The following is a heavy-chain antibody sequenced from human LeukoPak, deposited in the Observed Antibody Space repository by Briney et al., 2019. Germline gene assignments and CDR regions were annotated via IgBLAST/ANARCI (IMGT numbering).Heavy chain of an antibody. CDR3: ARGAPRYCSSTSCYKGARNWFDP. CDR1: GGSISGSSYY. Sequence: PSETLSLTCTVSGGSISGSSYYWGWIRQPPGKGLEWIGSTYYSGSTYYNPSLKSRATISVDTSKNQFSLKLSSVTAADTAVYYCARGAPRYCSSTSCYKGARNWFDPWGQGTLVTVSS. J-gene: IGHJ5*02. D-gene: IGHD2-2*02. V-gene: IGHV4-39*01. CDR2: TYYSGST.